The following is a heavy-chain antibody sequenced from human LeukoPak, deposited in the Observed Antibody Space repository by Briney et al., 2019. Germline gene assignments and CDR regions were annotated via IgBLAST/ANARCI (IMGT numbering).Heavy chain of an antibody. CDR3: ASDQDADSGIWFDP. CDR1: GDSISTYY. CDR2: IHYNVNT. Sequence: SETLSLTCIVSGDSISTYYWNWIRHPPGKGLEWVGYIHYNVNTNYNPSLKNRVTISVDTSKNQFSLKLSSVTAADTAVYYCASDQDADSGIWFDPWGRGTLVTVSS. V-gene: IGHV4-59*01. J-gene: IGHJ5*02. D-gene: IGHD4-17*01.